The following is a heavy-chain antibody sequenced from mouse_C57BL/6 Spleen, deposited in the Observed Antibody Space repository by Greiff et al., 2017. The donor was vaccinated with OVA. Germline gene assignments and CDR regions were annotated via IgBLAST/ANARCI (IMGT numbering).Heavy chain of an antibody. CDR3: ARIGGEYYGSKGYFDV. CDR2: IWWDDDK. Sequence: QVTLKESGPGILQPSQTLSLTCSFSGFSLSTFGMGVGWIRQPSGKGLEWLAHIWWDDDKYYNPALKSRLSISKDTSKNQVFLKIANVDTADTATYYCARIGGEYYGSKGYFDVWGTGTTVTVSS. D-gene: IGHD1-1*01. J-gene: IGHJ1*03. V-gene: IGHV8-8*01. CDR1: GFSLSTFGMG.